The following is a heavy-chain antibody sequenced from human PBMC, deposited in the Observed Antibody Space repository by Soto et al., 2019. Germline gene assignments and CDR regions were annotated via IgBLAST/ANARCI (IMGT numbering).Heavy chain of an antibody. CDR1: GFTFTSSA. CDR3: AAGPLAAAAT. V-gene: IGHV1-58*01. D-gene: IGHD6-13*01. Sequence: KVSCKASGFTFTSSAVQWVRQARGQRLEWIGWIVVGSGNTNYAQKFQERVTITRDMSTSTAYMELSSPRSEDAAVYYCAAGPLAAAATWGQGTLVTVSS. J-gene: IGHJ5*02. CDR2: IVVGSGNT.